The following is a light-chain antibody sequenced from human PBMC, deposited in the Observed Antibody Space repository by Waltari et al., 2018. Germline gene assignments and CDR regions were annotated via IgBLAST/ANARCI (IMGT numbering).Light chain of an antibody. V-gene: IGKV1-39*01. CDR2: AAS. J-gene: IGKJ1*01. CDR1: QSISIY. Sequence: DIQVTQSPSSLSASVGDRVTITCRASQSISIYLNWYQQKPGKAPKLLISAASSLQGGVPSRFSGSGSGTDFTLTISILQPEDFATYYCQQYYSYPRTFGQGTKVEIK. CDR3: QQYYSYPRT.